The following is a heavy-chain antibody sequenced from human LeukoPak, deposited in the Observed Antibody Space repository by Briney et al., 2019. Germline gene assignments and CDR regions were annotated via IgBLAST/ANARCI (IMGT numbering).Heavy chain of an antibody. Sequence: GESLKISCKGSGYSFTSYWIGWVRQMPGKGLEWMGIIYPGDSDTRYSPSFQGQVTTSADKSISTAYLQWSSLKASDTAMYYCARHGSYYGDYRYYYYMDVWGKGTTVTVSS. J-gene: IGHJ6*03. CDR3: ARHGSYYGDYRYYYYMDV. D-gene: IGHD4-17*01. CDR1: GYSFTSYW. CDR2: IYPGDSDT. V-gene: IGHV5-51*01.